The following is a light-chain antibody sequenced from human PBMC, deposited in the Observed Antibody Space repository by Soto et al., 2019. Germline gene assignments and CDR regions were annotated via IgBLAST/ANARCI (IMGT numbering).Light chain of an antibody. CDR2: EVG. J-gene: IGLJ1*01. CDR3: SSYTSNTALYV. Sequence: QSALTQPASVSGSPGQSITISCTGTISDVGTYDYVSWYPQHPGKAPKRMIYEVGNRPSWVSNRFSGSRSGNTASLTISGRQAEDEADYYCSSYTSNTALYVFGTGTKLTVL. V-gene: IGLV2-14*01. CDR1: ISDVGTYDY.